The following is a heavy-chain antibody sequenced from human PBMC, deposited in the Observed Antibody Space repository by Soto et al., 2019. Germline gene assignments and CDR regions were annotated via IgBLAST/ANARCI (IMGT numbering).Heavy chain of an antibody. CDR1: GGTFSSYT. V-gene: IGHV1-69*02. J-gene: IGHJ4*02. Sequence: QVQLVQSGAEVKKPGSSVKVSCKASGGTFSSYTISWVRQAPGQGLEWMGRIIPILGIATYARKFQGRVTVTANKSTRTAYMELSSLRSEDTAVYYCALEYCSSTSCYRDYWGQGTLVTVSS. CDR2: IIPILGIA. D-gene: IGHD2-2*02. CDR3: ALEYCSSTSCYRDY.